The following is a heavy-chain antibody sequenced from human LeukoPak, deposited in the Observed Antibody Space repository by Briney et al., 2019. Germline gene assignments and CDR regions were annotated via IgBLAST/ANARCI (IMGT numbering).Heavy chain of an antibody. D-gene: IGHD3-9*01. CDR2: ISSSSNYI. CDR1: GFTFSSYS. V-gene: IGHV3-21*01. Sequence: PGGSLRLSCTVSGFTFSSYSMNWVRQAPGKGLEWVSYISSSSNYIYYADSVQGRFTISRDNPKNSMYLQMNNLRAEDTAVYYCASYDILTTADYWGQGTLVPVSS. CDR3: ASYDILTTADY. J-gene: IGHJ4*02.